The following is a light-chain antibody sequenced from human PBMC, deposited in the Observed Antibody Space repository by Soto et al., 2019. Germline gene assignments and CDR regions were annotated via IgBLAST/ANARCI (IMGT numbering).Light chain of an antibody. J-gene: IGLJ3*02. CDR2: DNN. V-gene: IGLV1-51*01. CDR3: GTWDSGLSAVV. CDR1: SSNIGDNY. Sequence: QSVLTQPPSVSAAPGQKVTFSCSGTSSNIGDNYVSWYQQLPGTAPKLLIYDNNKRPSGIPDRFSGSKSGTSATLGITGLQTGDEADYYCGTWDSGLSAVVFGGGTKLTV.